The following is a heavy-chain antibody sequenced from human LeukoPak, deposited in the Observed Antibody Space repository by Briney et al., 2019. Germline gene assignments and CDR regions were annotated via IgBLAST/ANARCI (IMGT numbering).Heavy chain of an antibody. CDR3: ARDRGGAAAGFYYYYMDV. Sequence: ASVKVSCKASGYTFTSYYMHWVRQAPGQGLEWMGIINPSGGSTSYAQKFQGRVTMTRDTSTSTVYMELSSLRSEDTAVYYCARDRGGAAAGFYYYYMDVWGKGTTVTVSS. CDR1: GYTFTSYY. V-gene: IGHV1-46*01. D-gene: IGHD6-13*01. CDR2: INPSGGST. J-gene: IGHJ6*03.